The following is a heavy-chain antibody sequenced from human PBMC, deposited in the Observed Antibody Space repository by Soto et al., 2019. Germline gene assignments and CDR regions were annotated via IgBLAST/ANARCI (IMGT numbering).Heavy chain of an antibody. CDR3: AKALWTAARYYYGMDV. D-gene: IGHD6-6*01. J-gene: IGHJ6*02. CDR1: GFTFSSYG. Sequence: GSLRLSCAASGFTFSSYGMHWVRQAPGKGLEWVAVISYDGSNKYYADSVKGRFTISRDNSKNTLYLQMNSLRAEDTAVYYCAKALWTAARYYYGMDVWGQGTTVTVS. V-gene: IGHV3-30*18. CDR2: ISYDGSNK.